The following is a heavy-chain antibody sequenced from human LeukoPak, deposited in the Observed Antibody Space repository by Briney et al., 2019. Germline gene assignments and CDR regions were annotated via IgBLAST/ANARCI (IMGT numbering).Heavy chain of an antibody. D-gene: IGHD3-9*01. CDR3: ARDPNYDILTGRYYYGMDV. V-gene: IGHV3-74*01. Sequence: GGSLRPSCAASGFTFSSYWMHWVRQAPGKGLVWVSRINTDGSSTSYADSVQGRFTISRDNAKNTLYLQMGSLRAEDMAVYYCARDPNYDILTGRYYYGMDVWGQGTTVTVSS. J-gene: IGHJ6*02. CDR2: INTDGSST. CDR1: GFTFSSYW.